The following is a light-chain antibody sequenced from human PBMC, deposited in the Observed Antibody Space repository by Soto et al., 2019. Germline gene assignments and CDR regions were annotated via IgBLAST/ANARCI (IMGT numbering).Light chain of an antibody. V-gene: IGLV4-69*01. J-gene: IGLJ2*01. CDR2: INSDGSH. Sequence: QPVLTQSPSASASLGASVKLTCTLSSDHSSYAIAWHQQQPEKGPRYLMKINSDGSHIKGDEIPDRFSGSSSGAERYLTISSLQPEDEADYYCQTWGAGTLIFGGGTKVTVL. CDR1: SDHSSYA. CDR3: QTWGAGTLI.